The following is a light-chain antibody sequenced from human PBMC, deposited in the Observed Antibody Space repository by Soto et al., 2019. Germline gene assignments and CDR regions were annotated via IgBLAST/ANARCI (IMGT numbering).Light chain of an antibody. J-gene: IGKJ4*01. CDR3: QHYNNWPLT. CDR2: GAS. V-gene: IGKV3D-15*01. Sequence: EIVMTQSPVTLSVPPGERATLSCRASQSVSNNLAWYQQKPGQAPRVIIYGASTRAPGIPARFSGSGSGTEFTLTISSLQSEDFAVYYCQHYNNWPLTFGGGTKVEIK. CDR1: QSVSNN.